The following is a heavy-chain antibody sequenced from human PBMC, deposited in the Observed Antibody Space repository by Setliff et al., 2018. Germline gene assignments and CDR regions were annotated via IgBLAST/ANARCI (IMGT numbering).Heavy chain of an antibody. CDR2: ISSSSSYI. V-gene: IGHV3-21*04. CDR1: GFTFSSNS. CDR3: VKGTAHESRDFDY. J-gene: IGHJ4*02. Sequence: GGSLRLSCAASGFTFSSNSMNWVRQAPGKGLEWVSSISSSSSYIYYADSVKGRFTISRDNAKNTLYLQMNSLRADDTAVYFCVKGTAHESRDFDYWGQGTLVTVSS. D-gene: IGHD1-1*01.